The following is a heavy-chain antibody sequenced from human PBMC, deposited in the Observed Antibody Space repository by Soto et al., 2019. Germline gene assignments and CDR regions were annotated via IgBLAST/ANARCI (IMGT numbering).Heavy chain of an antibody. V-gene: IGHV1-18*04. Sequence: QVQLVQSGAEVKKPGASVKVSCKASGYTFTSYGISWVRQAPGQGLERMGWISAYNRNTNYAQKLQGRVTMTTEPSTSTAYMELRSLRSDDTAVYYCARSRIAAAPGVWYFDLWGRGTLVTVSS. CDR1: GYTFTSYG. D-gene: IGHD6-13*01. CDR3: ARSRIAAAPGVWYFDL. CDR2: ISAYNRNT. J-gene: IGHJ2*01.